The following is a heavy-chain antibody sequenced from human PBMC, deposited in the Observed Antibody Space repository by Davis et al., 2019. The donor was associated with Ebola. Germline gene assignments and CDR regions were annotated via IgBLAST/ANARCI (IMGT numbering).Heavy chain of an antibody. CDR2: INPNSGGT. D-gene: IGHD2-21*01. CDR1: GYTFTGYY. Sequence: ASVKVSCKASGYTFTGYYMHWVRQAPGQGLEWMGWINPNSGGTNYAQKFQGRVTMTRDTSTSTVYMELSSLRSEDTAVYYCARALRIFPDVWGQGTTVTVSS. J-gene: IGHJ6*02. CDR3: ARALRIFPDV. V-gene: IGHV1-2*02.